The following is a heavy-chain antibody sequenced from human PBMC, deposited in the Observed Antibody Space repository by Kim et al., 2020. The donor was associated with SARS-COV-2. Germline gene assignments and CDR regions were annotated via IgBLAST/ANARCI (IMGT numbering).Heavy chain of an antibody. V-gene: IGHV1-46*01. D-gene: IGHD2-2*01. CDR1: GYTFTSYY. Sequence: ASVKVSCKASGYTFTSYYMHWVRQAPGQGLEWMGIINPSGGSTSYAQKFQGRVTMTRDTSTSTVYMELSSLRSEDTAVYYCAKDIVVVPAAMLGSNYYYYGMDVWGQRTTVTVST. J-gene: IGHJ6*01. CDR3: AKDIVVVPAAMLGSNYYYYGMDV. CDR2: INPSGGST.